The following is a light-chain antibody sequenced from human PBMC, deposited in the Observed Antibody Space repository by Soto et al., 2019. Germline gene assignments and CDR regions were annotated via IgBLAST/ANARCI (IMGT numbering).Light chain of an antibody. J-gene: IGLJ1*01. CDR2: DVS. CDR3: SSYTTSNTRQIV. V-gene: IGLV2-14*03. Sequence: LNQPASGSGADGRSITISCTGTSSDVGGYNYVSWYQHHPGKAPKLMIFDVSNRPSGVSNRFSGSKSGNTASLTISGLQPEDEADYYCSSYTTSNTRQIVFGTGTKVTVL. CDR1: SSDVGGYNY.